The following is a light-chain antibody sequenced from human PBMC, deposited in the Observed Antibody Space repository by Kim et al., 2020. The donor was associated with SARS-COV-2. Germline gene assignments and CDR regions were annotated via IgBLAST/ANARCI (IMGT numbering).Light chain of an antibody. CDR2: GAS. CDR3: QQHGSSPYT. J-gene: IGKJ2*01. V-gene: IGKV3-20*01. Sequence: EIVLTQSPGTLSLSPGERATLSCRASQSVSNNYLAWYQQRPGQAPRLLIYGASSRATGIPDRFSGSGSGTDFTLTISRLEPEDFAVYYCQQHGSSPYTFGQGTKLEI. CDR1: QSVSNNY.